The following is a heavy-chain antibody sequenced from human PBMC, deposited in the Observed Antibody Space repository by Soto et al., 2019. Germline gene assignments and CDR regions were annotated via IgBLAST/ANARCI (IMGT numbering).Heavy chain of an antibody. V-gene: IGHV3-15*07. J-gene: IGHJ4*02. CDR2: IKSKTDGGTT. Sequence: GGSLRLSCAASGFTFSNAWMNWVRQAPGKGLEWVGRIKSKTDGGTTDYAAPVKGSFTISRDDSKNTRYLQMNSLKTEDTAVYYCNTLIVATIKGIDDYWGQGTLVTVSS. CDR3: NTLIVATIKGIDDY. D-gene: IGHD5-12*01. CDR1: GFTFSNAW.